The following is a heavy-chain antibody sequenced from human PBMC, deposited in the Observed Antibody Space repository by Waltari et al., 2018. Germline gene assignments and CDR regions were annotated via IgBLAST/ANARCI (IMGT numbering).Heavy chain of an antibody. D-gene: IGHD6-19*01. CDR3: VRGKRRMGYSSGWYGGNDY. Sequence: QVQLQQWGAGLLKPSETLSPPCPVYGGSFRGYYWAWIRQPPGKGLEWIGEINHSGSTNYNPSLKSRVTISVDTSKNQFSLKLSSVTAADTAVYYCVRGKRRMGYSSGWYGGNDYWGQGTLVTVSS. V-gene: IGHV4-34*01. J-gene: IGHJ4*02. CDR1: GGSFRGYY. CDR2: INHSGST.